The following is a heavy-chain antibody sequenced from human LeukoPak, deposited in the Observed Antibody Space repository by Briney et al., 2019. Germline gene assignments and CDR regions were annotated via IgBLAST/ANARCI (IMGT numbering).Heavy chain of an antibody. D-gene: IGHD2-2*01. J-gene: IGHJ6*02. CDR2: ISYDGSNK. V-gene: IGHV3-30*18. CDR3: AKEQGYCSSTSCPYYYYGMDV. Sequence: PGGSLRLSCAASGFTFSSYGMHWVRQAPGKGLEWVAVISYDGSNKYYADSVKGRFTISRDNSKNTLYLQMNSLRAEDTAVYYCAKEQGYCSSTSCPYYYYGMDVWGQGTTVTVSS. CDR1: GFTFSSYG.